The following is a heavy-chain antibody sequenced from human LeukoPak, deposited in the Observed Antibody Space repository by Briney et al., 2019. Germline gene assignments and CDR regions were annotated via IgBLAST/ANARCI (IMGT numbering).Heavy chain of an antibody. D-gene: IGHD5-18*01. CDR1: GFTFSSYS. V-gene: IGHV3-21*01. CDR3: AVTFRRGIQLWLLDY. CDR2: ISSSSSYI. Sequence: GGSLRLSCAASGFTFSSYSMNWVRQAPGKGLEWVSSISSSSSYIYYADSVKGRFTISRDNAKNSLYLQMNSLRAEDTAVYSCAVTFRRGIQLWLLDYWGQGTLVTVSS. J-gene: IGHJ4*02.